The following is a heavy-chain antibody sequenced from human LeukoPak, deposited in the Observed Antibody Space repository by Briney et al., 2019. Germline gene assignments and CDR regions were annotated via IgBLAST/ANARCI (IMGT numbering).Heavy chain of an antibody. V-gene: IGHV3-23*01. CDR3: AKDLGGYFDWPSFDY. Sequence: HPGGSLRLSCAASGFTFSNAWMSWVRQAPGKGLEWVSSISISSGSTFYAASVKGRFTISRDNSRHMLYLQMNSLRAEDTAVYYCAKDLGGYFDWPSFDYWGQGTLVTVSS. CDR2: ISISSGST. D-gene: IGHD3-9*01. CDR1: GFTFSNAW. J-gene: IGHJ4*02.